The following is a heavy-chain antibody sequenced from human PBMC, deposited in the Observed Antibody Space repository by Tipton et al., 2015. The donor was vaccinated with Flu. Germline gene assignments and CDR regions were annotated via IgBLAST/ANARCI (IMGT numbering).Heavy chain of an antibody. CDR1: GFTFSDYY. D-gene: IGHD6-6*01. Sequence: SLRLSCAASGFTFSDYYMSWIRQAPGKGLEWVSYITPSGTTMYYAGSVKGRFTISRDNAKNSLYLQMNSLRAEDTAVYYCAKDIIAAGLFFDYWGLGTLVTVSS. CDR2: ITPSGTTM. CDR3: AKDIIAAGLFFDY. J-gene: IGHJ4*02. V-gene: IGHV3-11*01.